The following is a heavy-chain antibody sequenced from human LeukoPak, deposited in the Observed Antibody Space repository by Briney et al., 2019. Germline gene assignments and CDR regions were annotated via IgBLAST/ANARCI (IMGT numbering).Heavy chain of an antibody. J-gene: IGHJ2*01. CDR1: GFTFSSYS. CDR2: ISSSSSYI. CDR3: AKVGGSYWAHWYFDL. D-gene: IGHD1-26*01. V-gene: IGHV3-21*04. Sequence: PGGSLRLSCAASGFTFSSYSMNWVRQAPGKGLEWVSSISSSSSYIYHADSVKGRFTISRDNAKNSLYLQMNSLRAEDTAVYYCAKVGGSYWAHWYFDLWGRGTLVTVSS.